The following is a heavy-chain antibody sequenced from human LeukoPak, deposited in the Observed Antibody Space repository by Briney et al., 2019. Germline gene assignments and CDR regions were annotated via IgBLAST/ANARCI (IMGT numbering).Heavy chain of an antibody. V-gene: IGHV3-33*01. Sequence: GRSLRLSCAASGFTFSSYGMHWVRQAPGKGLEWVAVIWYDGSNKYYADSVKGRFTISRDNSKNTVYLQMSSLRVEDTAVYYCAREMPQGGGYTYGLDYWGQGTLVTVSS. CDR3: AREMPQGGGYTYGLDY. J-gene: IGHJ4*02. D-gene: IGHD5-18*01. CDR2: IWYDGSNK. CDR1: GFTFSSYG.